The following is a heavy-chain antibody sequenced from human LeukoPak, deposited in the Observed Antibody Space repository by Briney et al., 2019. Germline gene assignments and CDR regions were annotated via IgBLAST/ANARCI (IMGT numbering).Heavy chain of an antibody. CDR1: GGSFSGYY. CDR3: AGTELDGHTSH. V-gene: IGHV4-34*01. D-gene: IGHD5-24*01. CDR2: INHSGST. J-gene: IGHJ4*02. Sequence: SETLSLTCAVYGGSFSGYYWSWIRQPPGKGLEWIGEINHSGSTNYNPSLKSRVTISVDTSKNQFSLKLSSVTAADTAVYYCAGTELDGHTSHWGQGTLVTVSS.